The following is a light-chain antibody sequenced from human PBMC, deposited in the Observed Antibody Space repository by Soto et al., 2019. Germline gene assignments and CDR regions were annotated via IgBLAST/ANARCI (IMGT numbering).Light chain of an antibody. CDR2: DAS. CDR3: QQSYTTTHS. Sequence: DIQMTQSPSSLSAAVGDRVTITCRESENIRTYLNWYQQKXGEAPKXXIYDASTLDTGVTSRFTGGGAGTECTCTISSLQPEDLETYDCQQSYTTTHSFGQGTKVDIK. CDR1: ENIRTY. J-gene: IGKJ2*01. V-gene: IGKV1-39*01.